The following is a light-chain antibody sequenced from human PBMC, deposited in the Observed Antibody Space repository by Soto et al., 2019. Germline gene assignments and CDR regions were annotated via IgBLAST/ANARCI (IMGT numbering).Light chain of an antibody. Sequence: EIVLTQSPGTLSLSPGERATLSCRASQSVSSYFLAWYQQKPGQAPRLLIYGASSRAPGIPDRFSGSGSGTDFVLTISRLEPEDFAVYYCQQYGTSAGFTFGPGTKVDIK. J-gene: IGKJ3*01. CDR1: QSVSSYF. V-gene: IGKV3-20*01. CDR3: QQYGTSAGFT. CDR2: GAS.